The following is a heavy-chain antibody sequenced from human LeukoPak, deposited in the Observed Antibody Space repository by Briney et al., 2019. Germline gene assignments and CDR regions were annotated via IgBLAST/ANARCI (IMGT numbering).Heavy chain of an antibody. CDR1: GGSISSYY. V-gene: IGHV4-59*12. CDR3: ARDLTDYYELDY. CDR2: IYYSGST. J-gene: IGHJ4*02. Sequence: SETLSLTCTVSGGSISSYYWSWIRQPPGKGLEWIGYIYYSGSTNYNPSLKSRVTMSVDTSKNQFSLNLISVTAADTAVYYCARDLTDYYELDYWGQGTLVTVSS. D-gene: IGHD3-22*01.